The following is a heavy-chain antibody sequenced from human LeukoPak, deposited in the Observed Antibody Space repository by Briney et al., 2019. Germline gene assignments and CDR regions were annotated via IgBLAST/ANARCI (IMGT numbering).Heavy chain of an antibody. D-gene: IGHD6-13*01. CDR3: ARYSSSYHGGCFDY. Sequence: PGGSLRLSCAASGFTFDDYTMHWVRQAPGKGLEWVSGISWNSGSIGYADSVKGRFTISRDNAKNSLYLQMNGLRAEDTAVYYCARYSSSYHGGCFDYWGQGTLVTVSS. CDR1: GFTFDDYT. CDR2: ISWNSGSI. J-gene: IGHJ4*02. V-gene: IGHV3-9*01.